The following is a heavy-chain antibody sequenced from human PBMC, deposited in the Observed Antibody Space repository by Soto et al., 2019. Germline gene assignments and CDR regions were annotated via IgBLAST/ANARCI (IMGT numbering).Heavy chain of an antibody. CDR3: ARVSYYDSSGCGDY. CDR1: CYTFTSYG. J-gene: IGHJ4*02. D-gene: IGHD3-22*01. Sequence: GXSVKVSFKASCYTFTSYGISWVRQAPGQGLEWMGWISAYNGNTNYAQKLQGRVTMTTDTSTSTAYMELRSLRSDDTAVYYCARVSYYDSSGCGDYWGQGTLVTVSS. V-gene: IGHV1-18*04. CDR2: ISAYNGNT.